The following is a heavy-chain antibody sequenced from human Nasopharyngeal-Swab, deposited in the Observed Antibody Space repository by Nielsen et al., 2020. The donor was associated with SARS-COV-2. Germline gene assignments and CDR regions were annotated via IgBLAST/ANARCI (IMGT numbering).Heavy chain of an antibody. CDR2: IRSEANGGTA. J-gene: IGHJ4*02. CDR1: GFTFGDYA. V-gene: IGHV3-49*04. CDR3: TGYSTIFY. Sequence: GGSLRLSCTTSGFTFGDYAMSWVSQAPGKGLEWVGFIRSEANGGTAEYAVSVEGRFSISRDDSKSIAYLQMNSLKTEDTAVYYCTGYSTIFYWGQGTLVTVSS. D-gene: IGHD2-2*01.